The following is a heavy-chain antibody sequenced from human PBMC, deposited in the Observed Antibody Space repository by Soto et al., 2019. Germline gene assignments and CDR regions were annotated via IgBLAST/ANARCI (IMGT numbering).Heavy chain of an antibody. D-gene: IGHD2-2*01. V-gene: IGHV1-2*02. CDR2: INPNSGGT. CDR1: GYTFTGYY. J-gene: IGHJ3*02. CDR3: ATPTTYCSSTSCYYDAFDI. Sequence: ASVKVSCKASGYTFTGYYMHWVRQAPGQGLEWMGWINPNSGGTNYAQKFQGRVTMTRDTSISTAYMELSRLRSDDTAVYYCATPTTYCSSTSCYYDAFDIWGQGTMVTVSS.